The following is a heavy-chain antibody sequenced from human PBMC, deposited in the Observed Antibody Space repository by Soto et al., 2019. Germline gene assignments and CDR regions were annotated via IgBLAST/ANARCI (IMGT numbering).Heavy chain of an antibody. Sequence: SETLSLTCTVSGGSISSGGYYWSWIRQHPGKGLEWIGYIYYSGSTYYNPSLKSRVTISVDTSKNQFSLKLSSVTPEDTAVYYCARGSSSSFPYYYYYMDVWGKGTTVTVS. CDR2: IYYSGST. V-gene: IGHV4-31*03. CDR3: ARGSSSSFPYYYYYMDV. D-gene: IGHD6-13*01. J-gene: IGHJ6*03. CDR1: GGSISSGGYY.